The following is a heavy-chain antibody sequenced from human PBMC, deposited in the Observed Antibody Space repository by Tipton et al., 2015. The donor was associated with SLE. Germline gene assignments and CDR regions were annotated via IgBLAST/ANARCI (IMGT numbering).Heavy chain of an antibody. CDR2: IKQEGSEK. D-gene: IGHD2-21*01. Sequence: GSLRLSCAASGFAFSNYWMSWVRQAPGKGLEWVASIKQEGSEKYYVDSVKGRFTISRDNAKNSLYLQMNSLRAEDTAVYYCARGEAYCGGDCSFDYWGQGTLVIVSS. J-gene: IGHJ4*02. CDR1: GFAFSNYW. CDR3: ARGEAYCGGDCSFDY. V-gene: IGHV3-7*01.